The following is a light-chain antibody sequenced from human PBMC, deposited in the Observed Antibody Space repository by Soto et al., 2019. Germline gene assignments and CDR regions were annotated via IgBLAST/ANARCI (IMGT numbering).Light chain of an antibody. Sequence: PGERATLSCRPSQSFTSSYLAWYQQKPGQAPRLLIYHASTRAAGIPDRFTGSGSGRDFTLTIRRLEPEDFAVYYCQQYANTPQTFGQGTKGDIK. J-gene: IGKJ2*01. CDR2: HAS. CDR3: QQYANTPQT. CDR1: QSFTSSY. V-gene: IGKV3-20*01.